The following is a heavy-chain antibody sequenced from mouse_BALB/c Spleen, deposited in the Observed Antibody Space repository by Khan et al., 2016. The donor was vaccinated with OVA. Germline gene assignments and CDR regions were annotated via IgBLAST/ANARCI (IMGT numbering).Heavy chain of an antibody. CDR3: VRDGAYHRNDGWFAY. Sequence: VQLQQSGAELARPGASVKMSCKASGYTFTSYTIHWIKLRPGQGLEWIGYINPSNGYTNYNQKFKDKATLTADKSSTTAYMELSSLTSDDSALYNCVRDGAYHRNDGWFAYWGQGTRVTVSA. J-gene: IGHJ3*01. CDR1: GYTFTSYT. V-gene: IGHV1-4*01. CDR2: INPSNGYT. D-gene: IGHD2-14*01.